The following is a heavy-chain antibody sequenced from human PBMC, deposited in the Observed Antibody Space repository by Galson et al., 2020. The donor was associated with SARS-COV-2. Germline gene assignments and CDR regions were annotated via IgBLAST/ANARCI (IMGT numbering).Heavy chain of an antibody. CDR2: INHSGST. V-gene: IGHV4-34*01. CDR3: ARKIYYYYYMDV. Sequence: SQTLSLTCDVYGGAFSGYYWIWTRQTPGKGLEWIGEINHSGSTNYNPALHSRVSLSVDTSKNQFSLKLNSVTAADTAVYYFARKIYYYYYMDVWGKGTSVTVSS. CDR1: GGAFSGYY. J-gene: IGHJ6*03.